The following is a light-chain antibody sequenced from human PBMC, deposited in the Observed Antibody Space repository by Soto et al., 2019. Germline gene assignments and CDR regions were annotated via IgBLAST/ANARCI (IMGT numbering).Light chain of an antibody. CDR2: AAS. J-gene: IGKJ1*01. V-gene: IGKV1-39*01. CDR3: QQSYSTPPWT. CDR1: QSISSY. Sequence: DIQMTQSPSSLSASVGDRVTITCRASQSISSYLNWYQQTPAKAPKLLIYAASSLQTGVPSRFSGSGSGTDFTLTISSLQPEDFATYYCQQSYSTPPWTFGQGTKVEI.